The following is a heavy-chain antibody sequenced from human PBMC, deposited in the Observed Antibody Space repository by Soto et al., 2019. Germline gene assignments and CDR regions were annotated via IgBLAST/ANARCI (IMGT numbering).Heavy chain of an antibody. CDR2: IIPIFGSA. CDR3: ARNPLASAADISCGMAV. CDR1: GGTFNSNS. D-gene: IGHD6-13*01. Sequence: QVQLVQSGAEVKKPGSSVKVSCKASGGTFNSNSLSWVRQAPGQGLEWMGGIIPIFGSATYAQKFQGRVTIAADETTSTACMEGSGLRCEATAVYYWARNPLASAADISCGMAVGGQGTTVTVSS. V-gene: IGHV1-69*12. J-gene: IGHJ6*02.